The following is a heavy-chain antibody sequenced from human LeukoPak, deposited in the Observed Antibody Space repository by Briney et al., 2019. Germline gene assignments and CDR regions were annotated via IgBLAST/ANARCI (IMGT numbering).Heavy chain of an antibody. D-gene: IGHD5-24*01. CDR2: INPDSGGT. CDR3: ARDLGGYNTATGDF. J-gene: IGHJ4*02. CDR1: GYTFTGYY. V-gene: IGHV1-2*02. Sequence: ASVKVSCKASGYTFTGYYIHWVRQAPGQGLEWMGWINPDSGGTNYAQKFQGRVTMTRDTSISTAYMELSRLRSDDTAVYYCARDLGGYNTATGDFWGQGTLVTVSS.